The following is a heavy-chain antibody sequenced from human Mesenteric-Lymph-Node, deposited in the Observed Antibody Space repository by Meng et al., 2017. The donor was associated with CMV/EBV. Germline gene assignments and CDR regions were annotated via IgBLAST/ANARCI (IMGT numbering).Heavy chain of an antibody. CDR3: AKVGAGSSYYYYSMDV. J-gene: IGHJ6*02. CDR2: IVSDSSDI. D-gene: IGHD1-1*01. CDR1: GFTFSSYS. V-gene: IGHV3-21*04. Sequence: GESLKISCAASGFTFSSYSMNWVRQAPGKGLEWVSSIVSDSSDIYYTDSLKGRFTISRDNLKNTLYLQVNRLRAEDTAIYFCAKVGAGSSYYYYSMDVWGQGTTVTVSS.